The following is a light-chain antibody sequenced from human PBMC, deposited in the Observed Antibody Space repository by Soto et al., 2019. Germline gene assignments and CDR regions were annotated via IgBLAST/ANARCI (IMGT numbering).Light chain of an antibody. CDR1: SSDVGGYNY. CDR2: DVS. J-gene: IGLJ2*01. CDR3: SSYTSRSTRV. Sequence: QSALTQPASVSGSPGQSITISCTGTSSDVGGYNYVSWYQQHPGKAPKLMIYDVSNRPSGVSNRFSGSKSGNTASLTISGLQAEDEADYYCSSYTSRSTRVFGGVTKVTVL. V-gene: IGLV2-14*01.